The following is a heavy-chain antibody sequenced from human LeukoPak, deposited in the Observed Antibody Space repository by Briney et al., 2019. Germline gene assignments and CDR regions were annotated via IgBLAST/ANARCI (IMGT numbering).Heavy chain of an antibody. CDR1: SGSISSSASY. V-gene: IGHV4-39*01. Sequence: PSETLSLTCSVSSGSISSSASYWGWIRQPPGKGLEWIGSIFYSGTTYYNPSLKSRVTISVDTSKNQFSLKLTSVTAADTAVYYCARHEGYSYGSFQTNWFDPWGQGTLVTVSS. J-gene: IGHJ5*02. CDR2: IFYSGTT. CDR3: ARHEGYSYGSFQTNWFDP. D-gene: IGHD5-18*01.